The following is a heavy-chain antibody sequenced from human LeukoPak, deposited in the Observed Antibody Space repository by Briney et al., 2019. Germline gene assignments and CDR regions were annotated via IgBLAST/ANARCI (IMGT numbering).Heavy chain of an antibody. D-gene: IGHD3-3*01. Sequence: PGKSLRLSCAASGFTFSTYGMHWVRQAPGKGLEWVAVISYDGNNKYYADSVKGRFTISRDNSKNTLYLQMNSLRAEDTAVYYCAKAFTIFGVVLRINWFDLWGQGTLVTVSS. CDR1: GFTFSTYG. J-gene: IGHJ5*02. V-gene: IGHV3-30*18. CDR2: ISYDGNNK. CDR3: AKAFTIFGVVLRINWFDL.